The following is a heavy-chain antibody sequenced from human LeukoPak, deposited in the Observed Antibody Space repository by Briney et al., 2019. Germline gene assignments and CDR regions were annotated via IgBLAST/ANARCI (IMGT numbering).Heavy chain of an antibody. J-gene: IGHJ4*02. CDR1: GGTFSSYA. CDR2: IIPILGIA. CDR3: AREGYYYDSTQYYLDY. V-gene: IGHV1-69*04. Sequence: SVKVSCKASGGTFSSYAISWVRQAPGQGLEWMGRIIPILGIANYAQKFQGRVTITADKSTSTAYMELSSLRSEDTAVYYCAREGYYYDSTQYYLDYWGQGTLVTVSS. D-gene: IGHD3-22*01.